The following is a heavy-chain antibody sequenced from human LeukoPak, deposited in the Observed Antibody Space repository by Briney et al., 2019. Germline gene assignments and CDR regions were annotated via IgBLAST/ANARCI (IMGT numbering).Heavy chain of an antibody. D-gene: IGHD5-24*01. Sequence: SETLSLTCTVSGGSISSYYWSWIRQPAGKGLEWIGYIYYSGSTNYNPSLKSRVTISVDTSKNQFSLKLSSVTAADTAVYYCARRAEMTQSPFDYWGQGTLVTVSS. CDR3: ARRAEMTQSPFDY. CDR1: GGSISSYY. CDR2: IYYSGST. J-gene: IGHJ4*02. V-gene: IGHV4-59*01.